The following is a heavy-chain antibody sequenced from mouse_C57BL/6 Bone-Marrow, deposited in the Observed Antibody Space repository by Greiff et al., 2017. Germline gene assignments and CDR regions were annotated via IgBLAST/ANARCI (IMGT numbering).Heavy chain of an antibody. Sequence: VKLLESGAELARPGASVKLSCKASGYTFTSYGISWVKQRTGQGLEWIGEIYPRSGNTYYNEKFKGKATLTADKSSSTAYMELRSLTSEDSAVYFCARSLGYYLDYWGQGTSVTVAS. D-gene: IGHD2-3*01. CDR3: ARSLGYYLDY. J-gene: IGHJ4*01. CDR1: GYTFTSYG. V-gene: IGHV1-81*01. CDR2: IYPRSGNT.